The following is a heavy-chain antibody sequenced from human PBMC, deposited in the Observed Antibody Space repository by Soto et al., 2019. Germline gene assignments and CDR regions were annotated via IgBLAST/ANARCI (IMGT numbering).Heavy chain of an antibody. J-gene: IGHJ4*02. CDR3: ATGWWSGSGEYFDY. CDR2: INAGNGNT. D-gene: IGHD3-3*01. V-gene: IGHV1-3*01. CDR1: GYTSTRYA. Sequence: QVQFVQSGAEVKKPGASVRVSCRAAGYTSTRYAAHWVRQAPGQRLEWMGWINAGNGNTKYSQTFQGRVTFTRDTSASTVYMELSSLRSEDTAVYYCATGWWSGSGEYFDYWGQGTLVTVSS.